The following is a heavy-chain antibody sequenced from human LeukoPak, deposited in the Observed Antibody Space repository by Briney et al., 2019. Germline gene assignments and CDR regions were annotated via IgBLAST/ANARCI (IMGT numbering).Heavy chain of an antibody. CDR2: ISYDGSNK. CDR3: ARDWWSGIGTSYYFDY. J-gene: IGHJ4*02. D-gene: IGHD3-3*01. Sequence: PGGSLRLSCAASGFTFDDYAMSWVRQAPGKGLEWVAVISYDGSNKYYADSVKGRFTISRDNSKNTLYLQMNSLRAEDTAVYYCARDWWSGIGTSYYFDYWGQGTLVTVSS. V-gene: IGHV3-30*04. CDR1: GFTFDDYA.